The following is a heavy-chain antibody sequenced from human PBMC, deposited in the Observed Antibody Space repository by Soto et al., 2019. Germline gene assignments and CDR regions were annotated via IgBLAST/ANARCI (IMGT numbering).Heavy chain of an antibody. J-gene: IGHJ3*02. CDR3: ARSALPDRSIMIKFGGVLRAFDI. Sequence: PGGSLRLSCAASGFTFSSYSMNWVRQAPGKGLEWVSSISSSSSYIYYADSVKGRFTISRDNAKNSLYLQMNSLRAEDTAVYYCARSALPDRSIMIKFGGVLRAFDIWGQRTMVTVSS. CDR2: ISSSSSYI. D-gene: IGHD3-16*01. CDR1: GFTFSSYS. V-gene: IGHV3-21*01.